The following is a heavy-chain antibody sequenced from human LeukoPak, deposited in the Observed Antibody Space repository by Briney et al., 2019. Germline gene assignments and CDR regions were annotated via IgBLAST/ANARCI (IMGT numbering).Heavy chain of an antibody. CDR1: GFTFSDYS. CDR3: AVKGIVATNWFDP. Sequence: GGSLRLSCAASGFTFSDYSMNWVRQAPGKGLEWVSVISGGGVTTYYADSVKGRFTISRDNSKNTMYLQMNSLRAEDTALYYCAVKGIVATNWFDPWGQGTLVTVSS. D-gene: IGHD5-12*01. J-gene: IGHJ5*02. V-gene: IGHV3-23*01. CDR2: ISGGGVTT.